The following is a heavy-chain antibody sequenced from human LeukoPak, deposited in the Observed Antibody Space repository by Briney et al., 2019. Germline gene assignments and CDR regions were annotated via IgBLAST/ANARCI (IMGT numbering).Heavy chain of an antibody. V-gene: IGHV3-30*18. CDR3: AKENGPNDFWSGYRTLRSYYYYMDV. J-gene: IGHJ6*03. CDR2: ISYDGSNK. Sequence: GRSLRLSCAASGFTFSSYGMHWVRQAPGKGLEWVAVISYDGSNKYYADSVKGRFTISRDNSKNTLYLQMNSLRAEDTAVYYCAKENGPNDFWSGYRTLRSYYYYMDVWGKGTTVTVSS. CDR1: GFTFSSYG. D-gene: IGHD3-3*01.